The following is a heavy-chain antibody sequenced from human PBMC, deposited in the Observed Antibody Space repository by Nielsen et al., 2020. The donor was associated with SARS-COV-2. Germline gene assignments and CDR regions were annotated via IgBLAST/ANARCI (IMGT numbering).Heavy chain of an antibody. V-gene: IGHV1-69*02. Sequence: SVKVSCKASGGTFSSYTISWVRQAPGQGLEWMGRIIPILGIANYAQKFQGRVTITADKSTSTAYMELSSLRSEDTAVYYCARAIIAAAGGWFDPWGQGTLVTVSS. D-gene: IGHD6-13*01. CDR2: IIPILGIA. J-gene: IGHJ5*02. CDR3: ARAIIAAAGGWFDP. CDR1: GGTFSSYT.